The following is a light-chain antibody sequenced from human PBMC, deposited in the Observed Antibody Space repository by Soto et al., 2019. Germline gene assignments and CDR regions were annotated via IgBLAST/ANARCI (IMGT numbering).Light chain of an antibody. Sequence: DIQMTQSPCALAASIGGGGTITFLATQSISRYLACYQQKPGAAPKLLIYAATTLQSGVPSRFSGGASGTEFTLTITSLQSDDFATYYCQQLNSFPPAFGQGTKVDIK. V-gene: IGKV1-9*01. CDR1: QSISRY. J-gene: IGKJ1*01. CDR3: QQLNSFPPA. CDR2: AAT.